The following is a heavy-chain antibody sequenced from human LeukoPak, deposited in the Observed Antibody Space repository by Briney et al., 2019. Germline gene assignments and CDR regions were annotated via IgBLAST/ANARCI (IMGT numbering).Heavy chain of an antibody. CDR1: GFTFSSYA. Sequence: PGGSLRLSCAASGFTFSSYAMHWVRQAPGKGLEWVAVISYDGSNKYYADSVKGRFTISRDNSKNTLYLQMNSLRAEDTAVYYCARGPYYSHFDYWGQGTLVTVSS. J-gene: IGHJ4*02. D-gene: IGHD2/OR15-2a*01. CDR2: ISYDGSNK. CDR3: ARGPYYSHFDY. V-gene: IGHV3-30-3*01.